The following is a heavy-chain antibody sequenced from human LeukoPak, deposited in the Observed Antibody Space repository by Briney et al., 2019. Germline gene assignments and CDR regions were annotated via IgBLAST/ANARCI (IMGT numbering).Heavy chain of an antibody. V-gene: IGHV1-69*13. J-gene: IGHJ4*02. CDR3: ARGDIVLMVYGGGDY. CDR2: IIPIFGTA. CDR1: VGTFSSYA. Sequence: ASVKVSCKASVGTFSSYAISWVRQAPGQGLEWMGGIIPIFGTANYAQKFQGRVTITADESTSTAYMELSSLRSEDTAVYYCARGDIVLMVYGGGDYWGQGTLVTVSS. D-gene: IGHD2-8*01.